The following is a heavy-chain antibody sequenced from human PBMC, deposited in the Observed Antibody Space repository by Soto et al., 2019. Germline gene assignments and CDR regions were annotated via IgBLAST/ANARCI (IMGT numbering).Heavy chain of an antibody. V-gene: IGHV1-69*01. Sequence: QVQLVQSGAEVKKPGSSVKVSCKASGGTFSSYAISWVRQAPGQGLEWMGGIIPIFGTANYAQKFQGRVTITADESTSTAYMEPSSLRSEDTSVYYCASVTYYGSGARNYSGMYGWGQGTTVTVS. J-gene: IGHJ6*02. CDR3: ASVTYYGSGARNYSGMYG. D-gene: IGHD3-10*01. CDR1: GGTFSSYA. CDR2: IIPIFGTA.